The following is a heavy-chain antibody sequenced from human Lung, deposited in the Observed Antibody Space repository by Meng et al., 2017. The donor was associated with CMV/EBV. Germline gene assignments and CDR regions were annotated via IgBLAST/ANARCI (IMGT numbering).Heavy chain of an antibody. J-gene: IGHJ4*02. CDR2: MNPESGNT. D-gene: IGHD1-14*01. Sequence: ASXXVSXKASGYTFTSYDISWVRQATGQGLEWMGWMNPESGNTGYARKFRGRVTFTRSTSITTAYMELTSLRSEDTAVYYCARATRNQMLADNWGQGTLVTVSS. CDR3: ARATRNQMLADN. V-gene: IGHV1-8*01. CDR1: GYTFTSYD.